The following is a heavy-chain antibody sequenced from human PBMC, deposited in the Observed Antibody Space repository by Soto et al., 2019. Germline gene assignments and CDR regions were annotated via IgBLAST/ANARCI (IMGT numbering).Heavy chain of an antibody. V-gene: IGHV4-30-4*01. CDR1: GCSISNSDYF. Sequence: QVPLQESGPGLVKPLQTLSLTCTVSGCSISNSDYFWSWIRQSPGKGLECIGYSSSSGNTYYNPYLKSRATLSVDTSKNQFSLRLTAVTVEDTAVYYCARGSDVLERGATFFDYWGQGTLVTVSS. D-gene: IGHD3-3*01. J-gene: IGHJ4*02. CDR3: ARGSDVLERGATFFDY. CDR2: SSSSGNT.